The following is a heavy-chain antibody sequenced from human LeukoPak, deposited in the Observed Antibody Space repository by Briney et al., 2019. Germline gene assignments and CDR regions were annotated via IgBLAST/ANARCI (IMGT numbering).Heavy chain of an antibody. CDR1: GFTFSSYA. D-gene: IGHD3-10*01. Sequence: PGGSLRLSCAASGFTFSSYAMSWVRQAPGKGLEWVSAISGSGGSTYYADSVKGRFTISRDNSKNTLYLQMNSLRAEDTAVYYCVKGSSGSYYFSRKQYYFDYWGQGTLVTVSS. V-gene: IGHV3-23*01. CDR3: VKGSSGSYYFSRKQYYFDY. CDR2: ISGSGGST. J-gene: IGHJ4*02.